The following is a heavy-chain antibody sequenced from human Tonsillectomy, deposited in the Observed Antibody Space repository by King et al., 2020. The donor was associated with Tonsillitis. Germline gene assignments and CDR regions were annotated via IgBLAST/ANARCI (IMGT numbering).Heavy chain of an antibody. D-gene: IGHD6-19*01. Sequence: QLVQSGAEVKKPGASVKVSCKASGYTFTGYYMHWVRQAPGQGLEWMGWINPNSGGSNYAQKFHGRVTMTRDTSISTAYMELSRLRPDDTAVYYCARGGIALAGSFDYWGQGTLVTVSS. CDR2: INPNSGGS. J-gene: IGHJ4*02. CDR3: ARGGIALAGSFDY. V-gene: IGHV1-2*02. CDR1: GYTFTGYY.